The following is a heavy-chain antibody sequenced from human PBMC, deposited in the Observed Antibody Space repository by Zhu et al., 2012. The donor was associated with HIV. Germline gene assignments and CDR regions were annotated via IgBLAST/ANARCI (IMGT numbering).Heavy chain of an antibody. CDR2: ISRDGSDT. Sequence: EVQLMESGGGSVQPGGSLRLSCAASGFTFSTNWMHWVRQTPGKGLVWVSRISRDGSDTYYADSVKGRFTVSRDNAKNTLYLQMNSLRVEDTALYYCSREAVTAVVFDYWGQGALVTVSS. CDR3: SREAVTAVVFDY. J-gene: IGHJ4*02. CDR1: GFTFSTNW. D-gene: IGHD6-19*01. V-gene: IGHV3-74*01.